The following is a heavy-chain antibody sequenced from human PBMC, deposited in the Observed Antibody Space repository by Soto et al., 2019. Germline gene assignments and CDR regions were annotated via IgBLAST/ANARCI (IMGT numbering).Heavy chain of an antibody. CDR1: GFTFSSYG. J-gene: IGHJ6*03. CDR3: ARGSSGTGFYYYYYMDV. D-gene: IGHD3-10*01. V-gene: IGHV3-33*01. CDR2: IWYDGSNK. Sequence: QVQLVESGGGVVQPGRSPRLSCAASGFTFSSYGMHWVRQAPGKGLEWVAVIWYDGSNKYYADSVKGRFTISRDNSKNTLYLQMNSLRAEDTAVYYCARGSSGTGFYYYYYMDVWGKGTTVTVSS.